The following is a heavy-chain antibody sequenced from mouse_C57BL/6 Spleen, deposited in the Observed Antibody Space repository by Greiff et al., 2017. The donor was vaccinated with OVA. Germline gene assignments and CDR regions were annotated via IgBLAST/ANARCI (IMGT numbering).Heavy chain of an antibody. Sequence: VQLKQSGPGLVKPSQSLSLTCSVTGYSITSGYYWNWIRQFPGNKLEWMGYISYDGSNNYNPSLKNRISITRDTSKNQFFLKLNSVTTEDTATYYCANHYYGSRFAYWGQGTLVTVSA. J-gene: IGHJ3*01. CDR2: ISYDGSN. CDR3: ANHYYGSRFAY. D-gene: IGHD1-1*01. V-gene: IGHV3-6*01. CDR1: GYSITSGYY.